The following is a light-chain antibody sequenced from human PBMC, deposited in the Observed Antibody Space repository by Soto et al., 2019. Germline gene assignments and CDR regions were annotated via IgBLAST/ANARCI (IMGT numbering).Light chain of an antibody. V-gene: IGLV2-8*01. Sequence: QSVLTQPPSASGSPGQSVTISCTGTSSDIGDSNSVSWYQQHPGKAPKLMIYDVSKRPSGVPDCFSGSKSGNTASLTVSGLQAEDEADYYCSSYAGSNNYVFGTGTKVTVL. CDR3: SSYAGSNNYV. CDR2: DVS. CDR1: SSDIGDSNS. J-gene: IGLJ1*01.